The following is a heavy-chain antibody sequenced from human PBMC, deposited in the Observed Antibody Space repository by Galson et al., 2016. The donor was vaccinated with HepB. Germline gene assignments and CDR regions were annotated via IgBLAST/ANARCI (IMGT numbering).Heavy chain of an antibody. CDR3: ATEDLNWSADY. J-gene: IGHJ4*02. Sequence: SLRLSCAASGFTVTNAWMNWVRQAPGKGLXXVGRIKSRSDGGTTDYAAPVKGRFSISRDDSKNTLFLQMSSLRVDDTAVYYCATEDLNWSADYWGQGTLVTVSS. CDR1: GFTVTNAW. CDR2: IKSRSDGGTT. V-gene: IGHV3-15*07. D-gene: IGHD1-1*01.